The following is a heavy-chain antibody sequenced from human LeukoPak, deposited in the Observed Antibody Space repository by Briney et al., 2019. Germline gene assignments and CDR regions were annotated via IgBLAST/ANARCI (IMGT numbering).Heavy chain of an antibody. J-gene: IGHJ2*01. D-gene: IGHD6-13*01. Sequence: GASVKVSCKASGYTFTGYYIHWMGQAPGQGLEWMGWINPNSGGTNYAQKFQGRVITTSDTSISTAYMELSRLRSDDTAAYYYARDVAAARRYFDLWGRGTLVTVSS. CDR3: ARDVAAARRYFDL. CDR2: INPNSGGT. V-gene: IGHV1-2*02. CDR1: GYTFTGYY.